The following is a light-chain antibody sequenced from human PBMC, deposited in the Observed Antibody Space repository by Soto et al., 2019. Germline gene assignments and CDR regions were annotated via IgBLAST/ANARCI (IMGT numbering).Light chain of an antibody. CDR3: QQYGNSPLT. Sequence: EIVLTQSPGTLSLSPGERATLSCTASQSVAGNFLAWYQQRPGQPPSLLISAASSRATALPDRFSGSGSGTEFTLTISRLEPDDAAVYFCQQYGNSPLTFGPRTKVNIK. CDR1: QSVAGNF. CDR2: AAS. V-gene: IGKV3-20*01. J-gene: IGKJ3*01.